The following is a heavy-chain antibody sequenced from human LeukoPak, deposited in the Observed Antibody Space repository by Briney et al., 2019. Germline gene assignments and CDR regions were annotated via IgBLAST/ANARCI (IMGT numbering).Heavy chain of an antibody. V-gene: IGHV3-53*01. CDR1: GFSLSSKY. J-gene: IGHJ4*02. Sequence: GGSLRLSCAASGFSLSSKYMSWVRQPAGKGLEWVSVIYSGGTTFYADSVKGRFTISRDNSKSTLYLQMNSLRPDDTAVYYCTKLKGWYGDGYFDSWGPGTLVTVSS. CDR3: TKLKGWYGDGYFDS. D-gene: IGHD6-19*01. CDR2: IYSGGTT.